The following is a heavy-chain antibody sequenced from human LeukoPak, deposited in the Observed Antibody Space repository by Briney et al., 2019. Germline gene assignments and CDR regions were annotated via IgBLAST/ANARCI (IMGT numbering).Heavy chain of an antibody. CDR1: GFTLSSYS. J-gene: IGHJ4*02. CDR2: ISSSSTHI. D-gene: IGHD6-6*01. Sequence: GGSLRLSCAASGFTLSSYSMNWVRDAPGKGLEWVSYISSSSTHIYYADSVKGRCTISRDNARNSLYLQMNSLRAEDTAIDYCARSEHSSSSFDYWGQGTLVTVSS. V-gene: IGHV3-21*01. CDR3: ARSEHSSSSFDY.